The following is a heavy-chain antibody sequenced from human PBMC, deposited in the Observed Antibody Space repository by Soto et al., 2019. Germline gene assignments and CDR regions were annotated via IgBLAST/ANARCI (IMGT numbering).Heavy chain of an antibody. CDR1: GFTFSSYA. D-gene: IGHD3-3*01. CDR3: ARGPNYDFWSGYSVMYYYYYMDV. Sequence: PGGSLRLSCAASGFTFSSYAMHWVRQAPGKGLEWVAVISYDGSNKYYADSVKGRFTISRDNSKNTLYLQMNSLRADDTAVYYCARGPNYDFWSGYSVMYYYYYMDVWGKGTTVTVSS. J-gene: IGHJ6*03. V-gene: IGHV3-30-3*01. CDR2: ISYDGSNK.